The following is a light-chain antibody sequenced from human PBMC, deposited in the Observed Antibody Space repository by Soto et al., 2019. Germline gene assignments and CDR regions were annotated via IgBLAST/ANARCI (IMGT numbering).Light chain of an antibody. Sequence: SYELTQPPSVSVAPGKTARITCGGNNIESKSVHWYQQKPGQAPVLVIYYDSDRPSGIPERFSGSNSGNTATLTISRVEAGDEADYYCQVWDSSSEHPVFGGGTKVTVL. CDR1: NIESKS. J-gene: IGLJ3*02. CDR2: YDS. CDR3: QVWDSSSEHPV. V-gene: IGLV3-21*04.